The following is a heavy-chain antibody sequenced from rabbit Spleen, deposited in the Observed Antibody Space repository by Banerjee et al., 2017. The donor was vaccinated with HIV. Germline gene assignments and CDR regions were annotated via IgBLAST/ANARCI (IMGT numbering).Heavy chain of an antibody. CDR3: ARDGTGGSYFAL. D-gene: IGHD8-1*01. Sequence: QEQLVESGGGLVQPGGSLKLSCTASGFSFSNKAVMCWVRQAPGKGLEWIACIAADSSGRTWYASWAKGRFTISKTSSTTVTLQMTSLTAADTATYFCARDGTGGSYFALWGPGTLVTVS. CDR1: GFSFSNKAV. V-gene: IGHV1S45*01. CDR2: IAADSSGRT. J-gene: IGHJ4*01.